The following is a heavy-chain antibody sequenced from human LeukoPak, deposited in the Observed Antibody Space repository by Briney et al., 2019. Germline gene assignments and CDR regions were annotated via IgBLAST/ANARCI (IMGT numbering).Heavy chain of an antibody. J-gene: IGHJ4*02. CDR1: GFTFSDYA. D-gene: IGHD4-11*01. CDR3: ARSVPDYTRFDY. V-gene: IGHV3-23*05. Sequence: QLGGSLLLSCVASGFTFSDYAMNWVRQAPGKGLEWVSTFKTKYNQVYYAESVRGRFTISTDSSKNTIYLQMNSLRAEDTALYYCARSVPDYTRFDYWGQGALVTVSS. CDR2: FKTKYNQV.